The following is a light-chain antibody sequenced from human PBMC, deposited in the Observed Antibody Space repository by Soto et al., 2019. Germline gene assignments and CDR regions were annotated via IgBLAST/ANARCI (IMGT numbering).Light chain of an antibody. CDR3: ASWDDSLHGVT. CDR2: TNN. V-gene: IGLV1-44*01. CDR1: SSNIGSNT. J-gene: IGLJ2*01. Sequence: QSVLTQPPSASGTPGQRVTISCSGSSSNIGSNTVNWYQQLPGTAPKLLIHTNNQRPSGVPDRFSGSKSGTSASLAISRLQSEDEADYYCASWDDSLHGVTFGGGTKLTVL.